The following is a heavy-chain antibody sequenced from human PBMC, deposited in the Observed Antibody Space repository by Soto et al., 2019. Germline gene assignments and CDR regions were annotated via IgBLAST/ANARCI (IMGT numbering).Heavy chain of an antibody. J-gene: IGHJ4*02. Sequence: RLEWMGWINAYNGNTNYSQKLQGRVTMTTDTSTSTAYMELRSLRSDDTAVYYCARDLVWARIVATDGDFDYWGQGTLVTVSS. CDR3: ARDLVWARIVATDGDFDY. CDR2: INAYNGNT. D-gene: IGHD5-12*01. V-gene: IGHV1-18*01.